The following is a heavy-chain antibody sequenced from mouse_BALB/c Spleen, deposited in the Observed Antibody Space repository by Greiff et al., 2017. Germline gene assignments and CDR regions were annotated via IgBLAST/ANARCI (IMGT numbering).Heavy chain of an antibody. J-gene: IGHJ4*01. CDR3: ARGETGTVAMDY. CDR1: GYAFSSYW. Sequence: QVQLKESGAELVRPGSSVKISCKASGYAFSSYWMNWVKQRPGQGLEWIGQIYPGDGDTNYNGKFKGKATLTADKSSSTAYMQLSSLTSEDSAVYFCARGETGTVAMDYWGQGTSVTVSS. V-gene: IGHV1-80*01. CDR2: IYPGDGDT. D-gene: IGHD4-1*01.